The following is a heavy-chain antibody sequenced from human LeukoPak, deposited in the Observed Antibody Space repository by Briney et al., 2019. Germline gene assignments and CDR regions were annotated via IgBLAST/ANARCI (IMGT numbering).Heavy chain of an antibody. CDR1: GFTVSHYY. D-gene: IGHD2-21*02. Sequence: GGSLRLSCAASGFTVSHYYMSWVRQAPGKGLEWVSVIYTGGRTYYGDSMKGRFTISRDNSRNTLHLQMDRLRVEDTALYYCARGQSYCGGDCYTDWGQGTLVSVSP. CDR3: ARGQSYCGGDCYTD. CDR2: IYTGGRT. V-gene: IGHV3-66*01. J-gene: IGHJ4*02.